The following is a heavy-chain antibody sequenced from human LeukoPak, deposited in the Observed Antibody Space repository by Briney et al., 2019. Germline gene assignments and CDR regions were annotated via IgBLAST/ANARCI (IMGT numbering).Heavy chain of an antibody. J-gene: IGHJ4*02. Sequence: SETLSLTCTVSGGSISSYYWSWIRQPPGKGLEWIGYIYYSGSSNYNPSLKSRATISVGTSKNQFSLKLSSVTAADTAVYYCARARFGDLFGVDYWGQGTLVTVSS. CDR3: ARARFGDLFGVDY. CDR2: IYYSGSS. CDR1: GGSISSYY. V-gene: IGHV4-59*01. D-gene: IGHD3-10*01.